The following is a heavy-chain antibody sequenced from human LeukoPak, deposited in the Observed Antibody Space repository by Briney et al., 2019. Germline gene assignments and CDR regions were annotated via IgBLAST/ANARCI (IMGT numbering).Heavy chain of an antibody. D-gene: IGHD3-22*01. J-gene: IGHJ5*02. Sequence: ASVTVSCTASGYTFTSYAMNWVRQAPGQGLEWMGWINTNTGNPTYAQGFTGRFVFSLDTSVSTAYLQISRLKAEDTAVYYCARENHYYDSSGYYYAWFDPWGQGTLVTVSS. CDR2: INTNTGNP. CDR1: GYTFTSYA. V-gene: IGHV7-4-1*02. CDR3: ARENHYYDSSGYYYAWFDP.